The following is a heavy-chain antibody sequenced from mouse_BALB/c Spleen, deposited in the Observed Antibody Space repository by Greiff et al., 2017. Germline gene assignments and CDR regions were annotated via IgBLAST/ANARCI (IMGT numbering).Heavy chain of an antibody. V-gene: IGHV5-6-4*01. CDR2: ISSGGSYT. D-gene: IGHD3-2*01. Sequence: EVKLVESGGGLVKPGGSLKLSCAASGFTFSSYTMSWVRQTPEKRLEWVATISSGGSYTYYPDSVKGRFTISRDNAKNTLYLQMSSLKSEDTAMYDCTRDRTARATFAYWGQGTLVTVSA. CDR1: GFTFSSYT. J-gene: IGHJ3*01. CDR3: TRDRTARATFAY.